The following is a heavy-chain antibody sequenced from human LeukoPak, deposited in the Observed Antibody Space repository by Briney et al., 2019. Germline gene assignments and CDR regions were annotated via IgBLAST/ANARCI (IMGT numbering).Heavy chain of an antibody. J-gene: IGHJ5*02. D-gene: IGHD2-2*01. CDR1: GYTFTGYY. CDR3: AKPRKYCSSTSCYVDWFDP. V-gene: IGHV1-2*02. Sequence: GASVEVSCKASGYTFTGYYMHWVRQAPGQGLEWMGWINPNSGGTNYAQKFQGRVTMTRDTSISTAYMELSRLRSDDTAVYYCAKPRKYCSSTSCYVDWFDPWGQGTLVTVSS. CDR2: INPNSGGT.